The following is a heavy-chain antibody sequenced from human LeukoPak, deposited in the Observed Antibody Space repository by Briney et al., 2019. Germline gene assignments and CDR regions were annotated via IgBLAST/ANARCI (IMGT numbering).Heavy chain of an antibody. Sequence: PGGSLRLSCAASGFTFSGSAMQWVRQACGKGREGVGRIRSKANSYATSYAASVNGMFPLSRHHSKNTAYLQMNSLKTEDTAVYYCTRLGYCSSTSSSNDYWGQGTLVTVSS. D-gene: IGHD2-2*01. V-gene: IGHV3-73*01. J-gene: IGHJ4*02. CDR3: TRLGYCSSTSSSNDY. CDR1: GFTFSGSA. CDR2: IRSKANSYAT.